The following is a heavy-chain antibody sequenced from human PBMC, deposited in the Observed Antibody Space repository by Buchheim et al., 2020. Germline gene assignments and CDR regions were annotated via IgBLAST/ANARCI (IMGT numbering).Heavy chain of an antibody. CDR3: AKEEVPNDY. CDR1: GFIFSSSA. CDR2: ISISGGSI. V-gene: IGHV3-23*01. Sequence: EVQLLESGGGLVQPGGSLRLSCAVSGFIFSSSAMTCVRQAPGKGLEWVSGISISGGSIYYADSVKGRFTLSRDNHKNTLYLQMNSLRAEDTAVYYCAKEEVPNDYWGQGTL. J-gene: IGHJ4*02.